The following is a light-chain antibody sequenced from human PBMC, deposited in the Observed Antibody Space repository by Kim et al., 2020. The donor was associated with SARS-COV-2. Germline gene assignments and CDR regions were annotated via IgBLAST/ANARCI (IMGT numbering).Light chain of an antibody. V-gene: IGLV3-1*01. CDR3: QVWDGSTAVV. J-gene: IGLJ2*01. CDR1: KLGDKF. CDR2: QDK. Sequence: SYELTQPPSVSVSPGQTASITCSGDKLGDKFVSWYQHRPGQSPVLVISQDKKRPSGIPERFSGSNSGNTATLTISGTQDTDEADYYCQVWDGSTAVVFGRGTRLTVL.